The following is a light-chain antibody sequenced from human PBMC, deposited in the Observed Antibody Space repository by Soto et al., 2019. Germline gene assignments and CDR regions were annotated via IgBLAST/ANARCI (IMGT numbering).Light chain of an antibody. CDR3: CSYAGSSTLGV. CDR1: SSDVGSYNL. Sequence: SVLTQPASVSGSPGQSITISCTGTSSDVGSYNLVSWYQQHPGKAPKLMIYEVSKRPSGVSNRFSGSKSGNTASLTISGLQAEDEADYYCCSYAGSSTLGVFGGGTKVTVL. CDR2: EVS. J-gene: IGLJ3*02. V-gene: IGLV2-23*02.